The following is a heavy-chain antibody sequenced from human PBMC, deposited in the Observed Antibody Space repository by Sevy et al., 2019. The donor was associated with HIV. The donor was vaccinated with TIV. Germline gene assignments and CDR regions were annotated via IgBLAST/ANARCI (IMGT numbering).Heavy chain of an antibody. Sequence: ASVKVSCKASGGTFSSYAISWVRQAPGQGLEWMGGIIPIFGTANYAQKFQGRVTITADESTSTAYMELNSLRAEDTAVYYCARGPEYYDTLTGGFDPWGQGTLVTVSS. J-gene: IGHJ5*02. CDR3: ARGPEYYDTLTGGFDP. D-gene: IGHD3-22*01. CDR2: IIPIFGTA. V-gene: IGHV1-69*13. CDR1: GGTFSSYA.